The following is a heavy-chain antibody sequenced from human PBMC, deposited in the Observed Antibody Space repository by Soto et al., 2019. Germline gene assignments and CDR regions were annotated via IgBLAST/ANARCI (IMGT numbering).Heavy chain of an antibody. J-gene: IGHJ4*02. D-gene: IGHD6-6*01. CDR2: IIPILGIA. V-gene: IGHV1-69*02. CDR1: GGTFSSYT. Sequence: QVQLVQSGAEVKKPGSSVKVSCKASGGTFSSYTITWVRQAPGQGLEWMGRIIPILGIANYAQKFQGRVTITADKSTSTAYMELSSLRSEDTAVYYCARGLLVDDYYFDSCGQGTLVTVSS. CDR3: ARGLLVDDYYFDS.